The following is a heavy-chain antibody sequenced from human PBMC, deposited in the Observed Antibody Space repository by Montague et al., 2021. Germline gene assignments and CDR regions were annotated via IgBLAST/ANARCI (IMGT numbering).Heavy chain of an antibody. J-gene: IGHJ3*02. CDR3: ARDSPVVEPWVGEHKGAFDI. D-gene: IGHD3-10*01. CDR1: GGSANGYD. V-gene: IGHV4-4*08. Sequence: SETLSLTCSVSGGSANGYDWSWIRKPPGKGLEWIGYMRSSGSPNYNPSFKSRLAISIDTSKNHFSLTLTSVTAADTAVYFCARDSPVVEPWVGEHKGAFDIWGQGTMVTVSS. CDR2: MRSSGSP.